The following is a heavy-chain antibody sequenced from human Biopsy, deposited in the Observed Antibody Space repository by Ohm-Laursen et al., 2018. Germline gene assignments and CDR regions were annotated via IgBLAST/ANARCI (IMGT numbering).Heavy chain of an antibody. J-gene: IGHJ5*02. Sequence: SETLSLTCTVSGGSVSSNVHYWAWIRQPPGKGLECIGTVFHSGITSYNPSLKSRVTISIDTSKNQFSLNLSSVTAADTAVYYCARHPTGFWFDPWGQGTLVTVSS. V-gene: IGHV4-39*01. CDR2: VFHSGIT. CDR1: GGSVSSNVHY. CDR3: ARHPTGFWFDP.